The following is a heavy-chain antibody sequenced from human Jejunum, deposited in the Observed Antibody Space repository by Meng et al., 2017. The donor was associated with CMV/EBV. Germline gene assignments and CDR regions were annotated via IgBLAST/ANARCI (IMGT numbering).Heavy chain of an antibody. CDR2: IPHKGNR. CDR3: LRGSGGSV. Sequence: PALMDPAALPSCTCALSGDSSTSRNGSAGGRQPPGKGQECIGEIPHKGNRAYSPSLMSLVRMSIDKSKNQFSLKLTSLTASYTAVYHYLRGSGGSVWGQGTLVTVSS. CDR1: GDSSTSRNG. D-gene: IGHD3-10*01. J-gene: IGHJ1*01. V-gene: IGHV4/OR15-8*02.